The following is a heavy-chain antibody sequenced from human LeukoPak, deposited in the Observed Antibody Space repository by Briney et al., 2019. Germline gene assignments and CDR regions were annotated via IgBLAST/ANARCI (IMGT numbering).Heavy chain of an antibody. V-gene: IGHV1-18*01. Sequence: GASVKVSCKASGYTFTSYGISWVRQAPGQGLEWMGWISAYNGNTNYAQKLQGRVTMTTDTSTSTAYIELRSLRSDDTAVYYCASFQYYDFWSGYYTPDYWGQGTLVTVSS. CDR1: GYTFTSYG. CDR2: ISAYNGNT. J-gene: IGHJ4*02. D-gene: IGHD3-3*01. CDR3: ASFQYYDFWSGYYTPDY.